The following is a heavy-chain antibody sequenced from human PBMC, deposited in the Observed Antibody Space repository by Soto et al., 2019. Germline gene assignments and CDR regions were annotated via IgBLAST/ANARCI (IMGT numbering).Heavy chain of an antibody. Sequence: GGSLRLSCAASGFTFSSYWMSWVRQAPGKGLEWIANIKQDGSEKYYVDSVKSRFTISRDNDKNSLYLQMNSLRAEDTAVYYCARDLLDDAFDIWGQGTMVTVSS. D-gene: IGHD1-1*01. CDR2: IKQDGSEK. CDR3: ARDLLDDAFDI. CDR1: GFTFSSYW. J-gene: IGHJ3*02. V-gene: IGHV3-7*01.